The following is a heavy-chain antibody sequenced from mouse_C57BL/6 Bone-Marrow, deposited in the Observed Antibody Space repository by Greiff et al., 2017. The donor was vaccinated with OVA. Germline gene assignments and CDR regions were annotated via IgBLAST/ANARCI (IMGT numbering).Heavy chain of an antibody. J-gene: IGHJ2*01. D-gene: IGHD2-1*01. Sequence: VQLQQPGAELVRPGTSVKLSCKASGYTFTSYWMHWVKQRPGQGLEWIGVIDPSDSYTNYNQKFKGKATLTVDTYSSTAYMQLSSLTSEDSAVYYCARVGNLLDYWGQGTTLTVSS. CDR2: IDPSDSYT. V-gene: IGHV1-59*01. CDR1: GYTFTSYW. CDR3: ARVGNLLDY.